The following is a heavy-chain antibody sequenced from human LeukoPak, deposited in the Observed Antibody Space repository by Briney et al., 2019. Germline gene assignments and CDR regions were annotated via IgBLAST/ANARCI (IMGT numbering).Heavy chain of an antibody. CDR3: ARGGEVDTAMVYGFDY. Sequence: ASVKVSCKASGYTFTSYYMHWVRQAPGQGLEWMGIINPSGGSTSYAQKFQGRVTMTRDTSTSTVYMELSSLRSEDTAVYYCARGGEVDTAMVYGFDYWGQGSLVTVSS. CDR1: GYTFTSYY. CDR2: INPSGGST. J-gene: IGHJ4*02. D-gene: IGHD5-18*01. V-gene: IGHV1-46*01.